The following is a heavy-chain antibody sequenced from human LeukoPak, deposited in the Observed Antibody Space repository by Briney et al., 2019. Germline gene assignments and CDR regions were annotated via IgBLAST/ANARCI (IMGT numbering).Heavy chain of an antibody. V-gene: IGHV1-69*01. D-gene: IGHD2-2*01. J-gene: IGHJ4*02. CDR1: GGTFSSYA. CDR2: IIPIFGTA. CDR3: ASTAQNTVVVVPAAPFGH. Sequence: GSSVKVSCKASGGTFSSYAISWVRQAPGQGLEWMGGIIPIFGTANCAQKFQGRVTITADESTSTAYMELSSLRSEDTAVYYCASTAQNTVVVVPAAPFGHWGQGTLVTVSS.